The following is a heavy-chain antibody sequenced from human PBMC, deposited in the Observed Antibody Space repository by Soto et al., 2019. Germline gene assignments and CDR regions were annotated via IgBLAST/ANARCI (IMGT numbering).Heavy chain of an antibody. Sequence: QVQLVQSGAEVKKPGASVKVSCKASGYTFTSYAMHWVRQAPGQRLEWMGWINAGNGNTKYSQKFQGRVTITRDTSASTAYMELSSLRSKDTAVYYCARDVRQWLAPFAYNWFAPWGKGTLVPVSS. J-gene: IGHJ5*02. V-gene: IGHV1-3*01. CDR2: INAGNGNT. CDR3: ARDVRQWLAPFAYNWFAP. D-gene: IGHD6-19*01. CDR1: GYTFTSYA.